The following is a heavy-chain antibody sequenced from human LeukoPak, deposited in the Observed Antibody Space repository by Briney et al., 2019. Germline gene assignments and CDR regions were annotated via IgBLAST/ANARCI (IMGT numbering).Heavy chain of an antibody. CDR3: AKTIADGRFDP. Sequence: GASVKASCKDSGYTFTGYYMHWVRQAPGQGLEWMGRINPNSGGTNYAQKFQGRVTMTRDTSISTAYMELSRLRSDDTAVYYCAKTIADGRFDPWGQGTLVTVSS. V-gene: IGHV1-2*06. D-gene: IGHD6-13*01. CDR2: INPNSGGT. CDR1: GYTFTGYY. J-gene: IGHJ5*02.